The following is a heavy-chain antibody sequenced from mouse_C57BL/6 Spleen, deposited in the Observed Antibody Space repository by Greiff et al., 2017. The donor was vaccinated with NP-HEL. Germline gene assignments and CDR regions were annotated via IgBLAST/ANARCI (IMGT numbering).Heavy chain of an antibody. CDR1: GYAFSSYW. V-gene: IGHV1-80*01. CDR2: IYPGDGDT. Sequence: QVHVKQSGAELVKPGASVKISCKASGYAFSSYWMNWVKQRPGKGLEWIGQIYPGDGDTNYNGKFKGKATLTADKSSSTAYMQLSSLTSEDSAVYFCAREGHYYGSPYWYFDVWGTGTTVTVSS. D-gene: IGHD1-1*01. J-gene: IGHJ1*03. CDR3: AREGHYYGSPYWYFDV.